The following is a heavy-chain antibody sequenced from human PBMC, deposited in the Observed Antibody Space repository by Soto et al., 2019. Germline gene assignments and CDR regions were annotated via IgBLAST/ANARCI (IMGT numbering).Heavy chain of an antibody. CDR2: IHYRGRT. Sequence: SETLSLTCNVSGGSINSGGYYWGWIRQHPGKGLEWIGYIHYRGRTSYNPSLQSRVSISLDTSGHHFSMQLTSVTAADTAFYYCARCRDAFGFDSWGQGTLVTVSS. CDR1: GGSINSGGYY. V-gene: IGHV4-31*03. D-gene: IGHD2-15*01. CDR3: ARCRDAFGFDS. J-gene: IGHJ4*02.